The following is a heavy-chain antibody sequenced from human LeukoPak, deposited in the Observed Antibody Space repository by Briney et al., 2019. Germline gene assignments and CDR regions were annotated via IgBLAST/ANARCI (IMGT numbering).Heavy chain of an antibody. J-gene: IGHJ4*02. V-gene: IGHV3-23*01. CDR3: AKLRDFFDSSGQFDY. CDR1: GFTFSSYA. Sequence: PGGSLRLSCAASGFTFSSYATSWVRQAPGKGLEWVSATSGSGDGTFYADSVKGRFTISRDNSKNTLYLQMNSLRAEDTAIYYYAKLRDFFDSSGQFDYWGQGTLVTVSS. CDR2: TSGSGDGT. D-gene: IGHD3-22*01.